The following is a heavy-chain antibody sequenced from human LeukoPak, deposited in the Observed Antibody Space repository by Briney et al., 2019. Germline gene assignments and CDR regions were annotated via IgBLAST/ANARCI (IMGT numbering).Heavy chain of an antibody. CDR2: LNPSGGSS. D-gene: IGHD4-23*01. J-gene: IGHJ4*02. CDR3: ARGWLAETTVVTPYNY. V-gene: IGHV1-46*01. Sequence: ASVKVSCKASGYTVTSYYMHWVRQASGQGLEWMGILNPSGGSSSYAQKFQGRATLTRATSTSTVYMELSSLRSEDTAVYYCARGWLAETTVVTPYNYWGQGTLVTVSS. CDR1: GYTVTSYY.